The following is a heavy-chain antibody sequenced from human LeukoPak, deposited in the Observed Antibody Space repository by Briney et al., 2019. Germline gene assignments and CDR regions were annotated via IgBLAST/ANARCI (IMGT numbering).Heavy chain of an antibody. CDR1: GGSFSGYY. Sequence: SETLSLTCAVYGGSFSGYYWSWIRQPPGKGLEWIGEINHSGSTNYNPSLKSRVTISVDTSKNQFSLKLSSVTAADTAVYYCASTNYDFWSGYSPQGLFDYWGQGTRVTVSS. CDR2: INHSGST. J-gene: IGHJ4*02. CDR3: ASTNYDFWSGYSPQGLFDY. V-gene: IGHV4-34*01. D-gene: IGHD3-3*01.